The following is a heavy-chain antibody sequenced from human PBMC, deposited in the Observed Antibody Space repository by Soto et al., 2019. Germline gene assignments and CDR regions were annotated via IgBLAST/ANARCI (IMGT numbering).Heavy chain of an antibody. Sequence: QVQLVESGGGVVQPGRSLRLSCAASGFTFSSYGMHWVRQAPGKGLEWVAVISYDGSNKYYADSVKGRCTISRDNSKNTLYLQMNSLRAEDTAVYYCAKDFIAAAGENWFDPWGQGTLVTVSS. CDR3: AKDFIAAAGENWFDP. V-gene: IGHV3-30*18. CDR2: ISYDGSNK. CDR1: GFTFSSYG. D-gene: IGHD6-13*01. J-gene: IGHJ5*02.